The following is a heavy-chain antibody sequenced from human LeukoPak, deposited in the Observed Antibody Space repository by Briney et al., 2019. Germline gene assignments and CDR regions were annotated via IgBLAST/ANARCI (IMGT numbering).Heavy chain of an antibody. J-gene: IGHJ4*02. Sequence: GGSLRLSCAASGFTFSSYAMHWVRQAPGKGLEWVAVISYDGSNKYYADSVKGRFTISRDNSKNTLYLQMNSLRVEDTAVYYCATEAERPGYSSGLGFEYWGQGTLVTVSS. V-gene: IGHV3-30*14. CDR1: GFTFSSYA. CDR3: ATEAERPGYSSGLGFEY. CDR2: ISYDGSNK. D-gene: IGHD6-19*01.